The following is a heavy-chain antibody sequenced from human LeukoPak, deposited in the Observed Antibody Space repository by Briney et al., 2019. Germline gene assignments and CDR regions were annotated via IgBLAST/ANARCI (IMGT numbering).Heavy chain of an antibody. J-gene: IGHJ6*03. CDR3: ARAPLFEEGSDSPEYYYYYYYMDV. CDR1: GGSISSYY. CDR2: IYYSGST. Sequence: SETLSLTCNVSGGSISSYYWSWIRQPPGKGLEWIGYIYYSGSTNYNPSLKSRVTISVDTSKNQFSLKLSSVTAADTAVYYCARAPLFEEGSDSPEYYYYYYYMDVWGKGTTVTVSS. V-gene: IGHV4-59*01. D-gene: IGHD2-21*01.